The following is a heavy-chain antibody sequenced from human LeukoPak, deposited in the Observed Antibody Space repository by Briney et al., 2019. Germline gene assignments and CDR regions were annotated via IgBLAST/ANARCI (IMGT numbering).Heavy chain of an antibody. D-gene: IGHD5-18*01. J-gene: IGHJ6*02. Sequence: GGSLRLSCAASGFTFSSYAMSWVRQAPGKGLEWVSAISGSGGSTYYADSVKGRFTISRDNSKNTLYLQMNSLRAEDTAVYYCAKGVLGGIQLWYGALYYYGMDVWGQGTTVTVSS. CDR2: ISGSGGST. CDR3: AKGVLGGIQLWYGALYYYGMDV. CDR1: GFTFSSYA. V-gene: IGHV3-23*01.